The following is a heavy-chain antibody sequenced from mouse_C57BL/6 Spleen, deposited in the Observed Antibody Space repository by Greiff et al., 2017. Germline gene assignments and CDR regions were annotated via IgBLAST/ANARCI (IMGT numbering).Heavy chain of an antibody. J-gene: IGHJ3*01. V-gene: IGHV1-55*01. Sequence: VQLQQPGAELVKPGASVKMSCKASGYTFTSYWITWVKQRPGQGLEWIGDIYPGSGSTNYNEKFKSKATLTVDTSSSTAYMQLSSLTSEDSAVYYCAIYYDYDGGCAYWGQGTLVTVSA. CDR2: IYPGSGST. CDR3: AIYYDYDGGCAY. CDR1: GYTFTSYW. D-gene: IGHD2-4*01.